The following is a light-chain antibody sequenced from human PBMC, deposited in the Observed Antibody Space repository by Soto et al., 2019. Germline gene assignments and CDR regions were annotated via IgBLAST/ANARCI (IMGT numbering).Light chain of an antibody. CDR1: QDIRTS. CDR2: GAS. Sequence: IQMTQSPSSLSASVGARVSITCQASQDIRTSLGWFQQKPGRAPKLLIYGASYLETGVPSRFRGSGSGTDFTLTISSLQPEDTATYYCQHYHNLPPFTFGPGTRVDVK. CDR3: QHYHNLPPFT. V-gene: IGKV1-33*01. J-gene: IGKJ3*01.